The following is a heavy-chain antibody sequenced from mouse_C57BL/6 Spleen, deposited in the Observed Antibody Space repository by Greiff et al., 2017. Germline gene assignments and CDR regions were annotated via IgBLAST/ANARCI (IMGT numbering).Heavy chain of an antibody. V-gene: IGHV1-15*01. J-gene: IGHJ2*01. CDR2: IDPETGGT. CDR1: GYTFTDYE. D-gene: IGHD2-3*01. CDR3: TRWTDGYYFDY. Sequence: QVQLKESGAELVRPGASVTLSCKASGYTFTDYEMHWVKQTPVHGLEWIGAIDPETGGTAYNQKFKGKAILTADKSSSTAYMELRSLTSEDSAVYYCTRWTDGYYFDYWGQGTTLTVSS.